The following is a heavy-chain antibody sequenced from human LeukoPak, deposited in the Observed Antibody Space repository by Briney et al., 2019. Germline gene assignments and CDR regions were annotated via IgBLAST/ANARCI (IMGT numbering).Heavy chain of an antibody. CDR3: TSLSWFSDESYFDY. J-gene: IGHJ4*02. V-gene: IGHV3-73*01. D-gene: IGHD3-9*01. CDR1: GFTFSDSA. CDR2: IRSKGNSYTT. Sequence: PGGSLRLSCAASGFTFSDSAMHWVRQAPGKGLEWVGRIRSKGNSYTTAYTASVKGRFTISRDDSKNTAYLQMTSLKTEDTAVYYCTSLSWFSDESYFDYWGQGTLVTVSS.